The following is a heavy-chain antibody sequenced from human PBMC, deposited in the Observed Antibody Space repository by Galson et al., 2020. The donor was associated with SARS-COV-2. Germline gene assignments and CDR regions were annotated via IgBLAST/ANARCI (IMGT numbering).Heavy chain of an antibody. CDR3: ARVHCSGGSCYWPHYYYYMDV. CDR1: GGSISSGGYY. D-gene: IGHD2-15*01. CDR2: IYYSGST. Sequence: SETLSLTCTVSGGSISSGGYYWSWIRQHPGKGLEWIGYIYYSGSTYYNPSLKSRVTISVDTSKNQFSLKLSSVTAADTAVYYCARVHCSGGSCYWPHYYYYMDVWGKGTTVTVSS. V-gene: IGHV4-31*03. J-gene: IGHJ6*03.